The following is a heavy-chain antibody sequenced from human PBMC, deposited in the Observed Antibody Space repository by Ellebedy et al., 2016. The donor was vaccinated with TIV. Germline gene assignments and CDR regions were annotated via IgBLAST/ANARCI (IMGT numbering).Heavy chain of an antibody. Sequence: PGGSLRLSCAASGFTFSSYAMSWVRQAPGKGLEWVGFIRSKAYGGTTEYAASVKGRFTISRDDSKSIAYLQMNSLKTEDTAVYYCTSGLEQWLALKFDIWGQGTMVTVSS. CDR1: GFTFSSYA. CDR2: IRSKAYGGTT. J-gene: IGHJ3*02. CDR3: TSGLEQWLALKFDI. D-gene: IGHD6-19*01. V-gene: IGHV3-49*04.